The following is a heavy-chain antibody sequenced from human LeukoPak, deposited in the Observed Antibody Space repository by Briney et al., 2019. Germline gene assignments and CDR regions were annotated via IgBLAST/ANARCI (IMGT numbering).Heavy chain of an antibody. D-gene: IGHD3-10*01. CDR3: ASHTMVRGVRDSGGHY. CDR2: IIPILGMA. J-gene: IGHJ4*02. Sequence: SVKVSCKASGGTFSSYAISWVRQAPGQGLEWMGRIIPILGMANYAQKFQGRVTITADKSTSTAYMELSSLRSEDTAVYYCASHTMVRGVRDSGGHYWGQGTLVTVSS. CDR1: GGTFSSYA. V-gene: IGHV1-69*04.